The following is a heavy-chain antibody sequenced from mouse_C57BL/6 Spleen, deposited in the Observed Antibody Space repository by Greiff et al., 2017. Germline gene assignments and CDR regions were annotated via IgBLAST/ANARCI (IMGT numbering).Heavy chain of an antibody. D-gene: IGHD1-1*01. J-gene: IGHJ1*03. CDR1: GYTFTSYW. Sequence: QVQLQQSGAELVKPGASVKMSCKASGYTFTSYWITWVKQRPGQGLEWIGDIYPGSGSTNYNEKFKSKATLTVDTSSSTAYMQLSSLTSEDSAVYYCAKGLLGSSYRYFDVWGTGTTVTVSS. CDR3: AKGLLGSSYRYFDV. V-gene: IGHV1-55*01. CDR2: IYPGSGST.